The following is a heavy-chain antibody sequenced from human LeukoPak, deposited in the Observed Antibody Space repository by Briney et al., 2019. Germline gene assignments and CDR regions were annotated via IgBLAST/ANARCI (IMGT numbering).Heavy chain of an antibody. V-gene: IGHV3-7*01. Sequence: PGGSLRLSCAVSGFTFRSYWMSWVRQAPGKGLEWVANIKRDGSEKYYVDSVKGRFTISRDNAKNSLYLQMNSLRAEDTAVYYCARGGGLIPYWGQGTLVTVSS. CDR3: ARGGGLIPY. CDR2: IKRDGSEK. D-gene: IGHD3-16*01. J-gene: IGHJ4*02. CDR1: GFTFRSYW.